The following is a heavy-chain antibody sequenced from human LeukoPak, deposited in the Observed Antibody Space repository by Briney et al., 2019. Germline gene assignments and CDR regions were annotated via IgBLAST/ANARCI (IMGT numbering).Heavy chain of an antibody. D-gene: IGHD6-19*01. CDR2: IYHSGST. J-gene: IGHJ4*02. CDR3: ARDSSGWYSDY. Sequence: PSETLSLTCTVSGGSISSGDYYWSWIRQPPGKGLEWIGYIYHSGSTYYNPSLKSRVTISVDRSKNQFSLKLSSVTAADTAVYYCARDSSGWYSDYWGQGTLVTVSS. CDR1: GGSISSGDYY. V-gene: IGHV4-30-4*02.